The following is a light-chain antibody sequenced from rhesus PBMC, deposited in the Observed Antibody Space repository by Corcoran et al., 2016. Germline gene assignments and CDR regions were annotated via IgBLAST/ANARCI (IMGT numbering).Light chain of an antibody. J-gene: IGKJ3*01. CDR3: LQYSSSPFT. Sequence: DIQMTQSPSSLSASVGDTVTITCQASQGISSWLAWYHQKPGKAPKLLIYNAAMLQRGVPARVSGSGSGTDFTLTVSSLQPEDFATYYCLQYSSSPFTFGPGTKLDIK. CDR2: NAA. V-gene: IGKV1-22*01. CDR1: QGISSW.